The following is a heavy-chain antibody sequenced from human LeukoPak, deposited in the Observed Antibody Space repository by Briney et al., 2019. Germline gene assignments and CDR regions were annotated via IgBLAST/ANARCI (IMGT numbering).Heavy chain of an antibody. Sequence: GGSLRLSCAASGFTFSSYGMHWVRQAPGKGLEWVAVISYDGSNKYYADSVKGRFTISGDNSKNTLYLQMNSLRAEDTAVYYCAKDREYSSSWSFDYWGQGTLVTVSS. J-gene: IGHJ4*02. V-gene: IGHV3-30*18. D-gene: IGHD6-13*01. CDR3: AKDREYSSSWSFDY. CDR2: ISYDGSNK. CDR1: GFTFSSYG.